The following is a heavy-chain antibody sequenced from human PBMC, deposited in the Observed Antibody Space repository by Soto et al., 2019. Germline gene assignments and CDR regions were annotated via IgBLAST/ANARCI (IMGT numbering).Heavy chain of an antibody. CDR2: ITGSAGST. J-gene: IGHJ4*02. D-gene: IGHD5-12*01. CDR3: AKDRNRWLRFDLGY. V-gene: IGHV3-23*01. CDR1: GFTFSSYA. Sequence: EVQLLESGGGLVQPGGSLRLSYAASGFTFSSYAMSWVRQAPGKGLEWVSSITGSAGSTYYADSVKGRFTISRDNSKNTLYLQMNSLRAEDTAVYYCAKDRNRWLRFDLGYWGQGTLVTVSS.